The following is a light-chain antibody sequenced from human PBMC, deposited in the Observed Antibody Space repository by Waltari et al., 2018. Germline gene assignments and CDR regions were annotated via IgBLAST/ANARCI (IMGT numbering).Light chain of an antibody. CDR1: QSISRF. CDR3: QQRSNWPPYT. J-gene: IGKJ2*01. V-gene: IGKV3-11*01. Sequence: EIVVTPSPATLSVSPGERATLSCKASQSISRFLNWYQHKPGQPPRLVIYDASNRPSGIPARFSGSGSGTDFTLTINSLEPEDSAVYYCQQRSNWPPYTFGQGTKLEI. CDR2: DAS.